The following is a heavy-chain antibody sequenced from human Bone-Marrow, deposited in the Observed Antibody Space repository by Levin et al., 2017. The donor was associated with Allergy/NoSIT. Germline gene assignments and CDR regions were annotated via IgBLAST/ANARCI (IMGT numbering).Heavy chain of an antibody. D-gene: IGHD2-2*01. CDR2: ISYDGNIK. V-gene: IGHV3-30*18. CDR1: GFTFSTFG. CDR3: AKHALRYCSSTSCQRTDY. Sequence: GESLKISCAASGFTFSTFGMHWVRQAPGKGLEWVAVISYDGNIKSYADSVKGRFTISRDNAKNTLLLQMHSLRPEDTAVYYCAKHALRYCSSTSCQRTDYWGQGALVTVSS. J-gene: IGHJ4*02.